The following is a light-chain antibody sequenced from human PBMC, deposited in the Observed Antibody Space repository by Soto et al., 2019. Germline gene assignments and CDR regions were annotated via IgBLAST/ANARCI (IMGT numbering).Light chain of an antibody. CDR1: QSLLNSDGKSY. Sequence: DIVMTQTRLSLSVTPGQPASMSCKSRQSLLNSDGKSYLYWYLRKPGQPPQLLTYEVSNRFSGVPDRSSGSGSGTGFALKISRVEAEDVGVYFCMQTIQLPPFTFDPGTKLEI. V-gene: IGKV2D-29*01. J-gene: IGKJ2*01. CDR3: MQTIQLPPFT. CDR2: EVS.